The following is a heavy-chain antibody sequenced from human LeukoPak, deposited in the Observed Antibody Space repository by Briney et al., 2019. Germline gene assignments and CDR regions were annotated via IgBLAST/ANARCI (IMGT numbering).Heavy chain of an antibody. CDR2: ISSSGSTI. CDR1: GFTFSDYY. J-gene: IGHJ6*02. V-gene: IGHV3-11*01. CDR3: ARGDGYNYVYYYGMDV. Sequence: GGSLRLSCAASGFTFSDYYMSWIRQAPGKGLEWVSYISSSGSTIYYADSVKGRFTISRDNAKNSLYLQMNSLRAEDTAVYYCARGDGYNYVYYYGMDVWGQGSTVTISS. D-gene: IGHD5-12*01.